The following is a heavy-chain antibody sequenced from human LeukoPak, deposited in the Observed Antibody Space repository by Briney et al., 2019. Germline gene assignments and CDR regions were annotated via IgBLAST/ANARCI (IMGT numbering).Heavy chain of an antibody. Sequence: GGSLRLSCAASGFTFSSYGMSWVRQAPGKGLEWVSGISGNGGSTYYADSVRGRFTMSRDNSKNTLYLRMNSLRGEDTAVYYCAKIQGPVYCFDTLNQGYFDYWGQGALVTVSS. CDR3: AKIQGPVYCFDTLNQGYFDY. J-gene: IGHJ4*02. D-gene: IGHD3-22*01. CDR2: ISGNGGST. CDR1: GFTFSSYG. V-gene: IGHV3-23*01.